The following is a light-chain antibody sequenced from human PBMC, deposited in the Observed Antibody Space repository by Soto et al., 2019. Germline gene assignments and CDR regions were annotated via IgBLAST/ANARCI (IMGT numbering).Light chain of an antibody. CDR3: SSYAGSNNYV. Sequence: AMTQPPSASGSPGQSVTISCTGTSRDVGGYNYVSWYQQHPGKAPKLMIYEVSKRPSGVPDRFSGSKSGNTASLTVSGLQAEDEADYYRSSYAGSNNYVFGTGTKVTVL. CDR1: SRDVGGYNY. V-gene: IGLV2-8*01. CDR2: EVS. J-gene: IGLJ1*01.